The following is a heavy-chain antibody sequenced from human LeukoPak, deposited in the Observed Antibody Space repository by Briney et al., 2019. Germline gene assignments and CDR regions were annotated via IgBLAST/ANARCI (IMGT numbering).Heavy chain of an antibody. V-gene: IGHV4-61*02. CDR1: GGSISSGSYY. J-gene: IGHJ4*02. CDR2: IYTSGST. D-gene: IGHD4-23*01. CDR3: ARHLYGGLFDY. Sequence: SETLSLTCTVSGGSISSGSYYWSWIRQPAGKGLEWIGRIYTSGSTNYNPSLKSRVTISLDTSKNQFSLKLSSVTAADTAVYYCARHLYGGLFDYWGQGTLVTVSS.